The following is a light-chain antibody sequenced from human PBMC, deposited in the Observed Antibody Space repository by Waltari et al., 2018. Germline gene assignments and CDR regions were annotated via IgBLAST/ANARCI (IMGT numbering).Light chain of an antibody. V-gene: IGKV3D-15*01. CDR2: RAS. CDR1: QSAKTS. CDR3: QQYNIWPWT. Sequence: EVVMTQSPATLSVSPGERVPLSCRASQSAKTSLAWYQQTPGQAPRLLILRASTRAAGVPDRFSGSGSGTEFTLTISSLQSEDSAIYYCQQYNIWPWTFGPGTNVDIK. J-gene: IGKJ1*01.